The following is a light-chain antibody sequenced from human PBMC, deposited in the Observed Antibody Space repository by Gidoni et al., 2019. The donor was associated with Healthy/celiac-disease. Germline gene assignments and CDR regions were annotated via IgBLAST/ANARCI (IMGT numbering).Light chain of an antibody. J-gene: IGKJ2*01. Sequence: EIVLPQSPGTLSLSPGERATLSCRASKSVSSSYLAWYQQKPGQAPRLLIYGASSRATGIPDRFSGSGSGPDFTLTISRLEPEDFAVYYCQQYGSSQYTFGQGTKLEIK. CDR3: QQYGSSQYT. V-gene: IGKV3-20*01. CDR2: GAS. CDR1: KSVSSSY.